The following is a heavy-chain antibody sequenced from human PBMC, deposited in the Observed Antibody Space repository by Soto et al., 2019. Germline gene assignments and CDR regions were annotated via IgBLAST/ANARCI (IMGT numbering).Heavy chain of an antibody. CDR3: ARGYYYDSSGYYYDPSFDY. V-gene: IGHV4-59*01. Sequence: SETLSLTCTVSGGSISSYYWSWIRQPPGKGLEWIGYIYYSGSTNYNPSLKSRVTISVDTSKNQFSLKLSSVTAADTAVYYCARGYYYDSSGYYYDPSFDYWGQGTLVTV. CDR2: IYYSGST. D-gene: IGHD3-22*01. J-gene: IGHJ4*02. CDR1: GGSISSYY.